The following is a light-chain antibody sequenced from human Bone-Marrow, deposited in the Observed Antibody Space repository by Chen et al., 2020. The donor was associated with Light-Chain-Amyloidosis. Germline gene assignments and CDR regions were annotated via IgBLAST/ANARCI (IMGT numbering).Light chain of an antibody. CDR1: SSDVGAYNY. CDR3: SSYAGSNNLV. CDR2: EVS. Sequence: QSAMTQPPSASGSHGKSVTISCTGTSSDVGAYNYVSWYQQHPGNAHKLMIYEVSERPSGVPDRFSGSKSGNTASLTVSGLQAEDEADYYCSSYAGSNNLVFGGGTKLTVL. J-gene: IGLJ2*01. V-gene: IGLV2-8*01.